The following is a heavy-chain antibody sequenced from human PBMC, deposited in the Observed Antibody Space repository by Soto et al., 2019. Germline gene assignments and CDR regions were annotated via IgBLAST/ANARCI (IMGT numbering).Heavy chain of an antibody. CDR3: ARGDYSNYREYYYGMDV. CDR2: IIPTFGTA. V-gene: IGHV1-69*13. J-gene: IGHJ6*02. Sequence: SVKVSCKASGGTFSSYAISWVRQAPGQGLEWMGGIIPTFGTANYAQKFQGRVTITADESTSTAYMELSSLRSEDTAVYYCARGDYSNYREYYYGMDVWGQGTTVTVSS. CDR1: GGTFSSYA. D-gene: IGHD4-4*01.